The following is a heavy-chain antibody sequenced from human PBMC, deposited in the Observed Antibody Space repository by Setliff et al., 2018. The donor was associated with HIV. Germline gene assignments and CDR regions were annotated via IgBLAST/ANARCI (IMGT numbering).Heavy chain of an antibody. CDR1: GYTFNDNY. D-gene: IGHD3-22*01. V-gene: IGHV1-2*06. CDR3: ARGADHFDTSGYYSFFDP. J-gene: IGHJ5*02. CDR2: ISPDIGDT. Sequence: ASVKVSCKASGYTFNDNYIHWVRQAPGQGLEWMGRISPDIGDTNYAQMFHGRVTMTRDTSISTAYTELSSLKSDDTAVYYCARGADHFDTSGYYSFFDPWGQGALVTVSS.